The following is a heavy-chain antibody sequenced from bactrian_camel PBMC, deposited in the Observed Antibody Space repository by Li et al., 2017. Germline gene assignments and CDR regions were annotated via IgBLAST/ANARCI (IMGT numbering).Heavy chain of an antibody. CDR2: IYFGGAGADRV. CDR3: AADIMIRGRGAC. CDR1: GGPISGKC. D-gene: IGHD1*01. V-gene: IGHV3-3*01. J-gene: IGHJ4*01. Sequence: HVQLVESGGGSVQAGGSLRLSCVVSGGPISGKCMAWFRQVGGKERELVSVIYFGGAGADRVFHADSVKGRFTISHDKDENRLDLQMNSLRPEDTAIYYCAADIMIRGRGACGGQGTQVTVS.